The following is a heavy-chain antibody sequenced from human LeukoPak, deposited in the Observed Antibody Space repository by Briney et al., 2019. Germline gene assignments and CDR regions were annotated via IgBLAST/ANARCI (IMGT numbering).Heavy chain of an antibody. V-gene: IGHV3-20*04. Sequence: GGSLRLSCAASGFTFGDYGMSWVRQGPGKGLEWVSGINWNGDSTGYADSLKGRFTISRDNAKNSLYLQMNSLRAEDTALYYCARDYRDTAMVTWFDPWGQGTLVTVSS. CDR3: ARDYRDTAMVTWFDP. D-gene: IGHD5-18*01. CDR2: INWNGDST. J-gene: IGHJ5*02. CDR1: GFTFGDYG.